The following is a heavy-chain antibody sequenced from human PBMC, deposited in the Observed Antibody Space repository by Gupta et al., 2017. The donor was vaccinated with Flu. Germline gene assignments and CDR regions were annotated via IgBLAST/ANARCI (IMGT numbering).Heavy chain of an antibody. CDR1: GFAFSGSA. CDR2: IRTKSNSYAT. D-gene: IGHD3/OR15-3a*01. J-gene: IGHJ4*02. Sequence: EVQLVESGGGLVRPGGSLKLSCAASGFAFSGSAMHWVRQAPGKGLEWVGRIRTKSNSYATVYGASAKGRFIISRDDSENTAYLQMNSLKAEDTAVYYCTNYGYDFSFWGQGTLVIVSS. CDR3: TNYGYDFSF. V-gene: IGHV3-73*02.